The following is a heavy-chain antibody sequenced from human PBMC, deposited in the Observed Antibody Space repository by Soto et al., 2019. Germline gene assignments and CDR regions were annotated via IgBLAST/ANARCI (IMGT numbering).Heavy chain of an antibody. CDR3: ARDREYDFWSGYYSLPRMDV. Sequence: QVQLVQSGAEVKKPGASVKVSCKASGYTFTSYGISWVRQAPGQGLEWMGWISAYNGNTNYAQKLQGRVTMTTDTYTSTAYMELRSLRSDDTAVYYCARDREYDFWSGYYSLPRMDVWGQGTTVTVSS. D-gene: IGHD3-3*01. V-gene: IGHV1-18*01. CDR2: ISAYNGNT. J-gene: IGHJ6*02. CDR1: GYTFTSYG.